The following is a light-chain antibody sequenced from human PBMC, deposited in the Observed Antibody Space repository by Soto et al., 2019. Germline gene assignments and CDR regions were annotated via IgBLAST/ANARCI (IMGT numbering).Light chain of an antibody. Sequence: EILMTQSPSTLAVSPGERATLSCRASQSVSSNLAWYQQKPGQVPRLLIYGASTRATGIPARFSGSGSGTEFTLTISSLQYEDFAVYYCQQYNNWPPITFGQGTRLEIK. CDR1: QSVSSN. V-gene: IGKV3-15*01. CDR2: GAS. CDR3: QQYNNWPPIT. J-gene: IGKJ5*01.